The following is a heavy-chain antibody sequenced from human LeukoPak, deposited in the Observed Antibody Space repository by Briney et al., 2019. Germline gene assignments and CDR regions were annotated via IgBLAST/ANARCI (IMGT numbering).Heavy chain of an antibody. CDR3: AKAYYGSGRSPDAFDI. Sequence: PGGSPRLSCAASGFTFSSYAMSWVRQAPGKGLEWVSAISGSGGSTYYADSVKGRFTISRDNSKNTLYLQMNSLRAEDTAVYYCAKAYYGSGRSPDAFDIWGQGTMVTVSS. D-gene: IGHD3-10*01. CDR2: ISGSGGST. V-gene: IGHV3-23*01. CDR1: GFTFSSYA. J-gene: IGHJ3*02.